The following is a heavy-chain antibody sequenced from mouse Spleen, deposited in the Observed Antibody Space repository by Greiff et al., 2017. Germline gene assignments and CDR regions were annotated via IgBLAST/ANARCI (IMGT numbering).Heavy chain of an antibody. J-gene: IGHJ2*01. V-gene: IGHV6-6*01. Sequence: EVMLVESGGGLVQPGGSMKLSCDASGFTFSDAWMDWVRQSPEKGLEWVAEIRGKANNHATYYAESVKGRFTISRDDSKSSVWLQMSSLRAEDTGIYYCSRGYSGRLEGYFDYWGQGTTLTVSS. CDR2: IRGKANNHAT. D-gene: IGHD1-3*01. CDR1: GFTFSDAW. CDR3: SRGYSGRLEGYFDY.